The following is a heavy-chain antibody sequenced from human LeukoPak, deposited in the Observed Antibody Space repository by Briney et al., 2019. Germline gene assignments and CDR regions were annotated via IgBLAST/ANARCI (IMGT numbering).Heavy chain of an antibody. CDR2: IYHSGST. Sequence: SETLSLTCAVSGYSLSSGYYWGWIRPPPGKGLEWIGSIYHSGSTYYNPSLKSRVTISVDTSKNQFSLKLSSVTAADTAVYYCARSIGGSYVDPGYWGQGTLVTVSS. CDR3: ARSIGGSYVDPGY. V-gene: IGHV4-38-2*01. J-gene: IGHJ4*02. D-gene: IGHD1-26*01. CDR1: GYSLSSGYY.